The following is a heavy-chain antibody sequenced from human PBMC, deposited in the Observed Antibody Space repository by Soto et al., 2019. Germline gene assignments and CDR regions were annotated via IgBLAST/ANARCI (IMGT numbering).Heavy chain of an antibody. Sequence: EVQLVESGGGLVQPGGSLRLSCAASGFTFSSYEMNWVRQAPRKGLEWVSYISSSGSTIYYADSVKGRFTISRDNAKNSLYLQMNSLRAEDTVVYYCARWWLGVFRSIGAAGTGLGRRAPYAPNYYYGRYVWGHGTTVTESS. CDR2: ISSSGSTI. D-gene: IGHD6-13*01. J-gene: IGHJ6*02. CDR3: ARWWLGVFRSIGAAGTGLGRRAPYAPNYYYGRYV. CDR1: GFTFSSYE. V-gene: IGHV3-48*03.